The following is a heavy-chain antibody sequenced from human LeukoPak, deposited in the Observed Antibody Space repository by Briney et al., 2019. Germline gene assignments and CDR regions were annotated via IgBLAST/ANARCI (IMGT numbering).Heavy chain of an antibody. CDR1: GYTFTSYD. CDR3: ARDGCSGGSCDDAFDF. J-gene: IGHJ3*01. V-gene: IGHV1-69*04. D-gene: IGHD2-15*01. Sequence: SVKVSCKASGYTFTSYDINWVRQAPGQGLEWMGRIIPIYGIANYAQNFQGRVTITADKSTNTAYMELSSLRSEDTAMYYCARDGCSGGSCDDAFDFWGQGTMVTVSS. CDR2: IIPIYGIA.